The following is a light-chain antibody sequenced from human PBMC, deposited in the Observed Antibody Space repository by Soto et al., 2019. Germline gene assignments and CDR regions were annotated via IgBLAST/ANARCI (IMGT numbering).Light chain of an antibody. J-gene: IGKJ2*01. CDR3: QQYNNWPYT. V-gene: IGKV3-15*01. CDR1: QNVSSN. Sequence: EIVMTQSPATLSVSPGERATLFCRASQNVSSNLAWYQQKPGQAPRLLIYGASTRATGIPARFSGSGSGTEFTLTISSLQSEDFAVYYCQQYNNWPYTFGQGTKLEIK. CDR2: GAS.